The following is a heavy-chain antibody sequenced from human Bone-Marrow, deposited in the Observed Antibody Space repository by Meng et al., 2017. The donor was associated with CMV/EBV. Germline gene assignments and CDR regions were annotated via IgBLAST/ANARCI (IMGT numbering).Heavy chain of an antibody. V-gene: IGHV1-8*01. CDR2: MNPNSGNT. Sequence: ASVKVSCKASGYTFTSYDINWVRQATGQGLEWMGWMNPNSGNTGYAQKFQGRVTMTRNTSISTAYMELSSLRSEDTAVYYCARGSIAAAGPSPYYYYGMEVWGQGTTVTVSS. CDR3: ARGSIAAAGPSPYYYYGMEV. J-gene: IGHJ6*02. CDR1: GYTFTSYD. D-gene: IGHD6-13*01.